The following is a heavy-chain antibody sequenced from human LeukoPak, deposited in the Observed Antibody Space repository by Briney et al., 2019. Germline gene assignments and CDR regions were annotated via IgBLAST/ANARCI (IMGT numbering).Heavy chain of an antibody. J-gene: IGHJ4*02. Sequence: SETLSLTCTVSGGSTSSYYWSWIRQPPGKGLEWIGYIYYRGSTNYNPSLKSRVTISVDTSKNQFSLKLSSVTAADTAVYYCARLPVAGSDYWGQGTLVTVSS. CDR2: IYYRGST. V-gene: IGHV4-59*01. D-gene: IGHD6-19*01. CDR1: GGSTSSYY. CDR3: ARLPVAGSDY.